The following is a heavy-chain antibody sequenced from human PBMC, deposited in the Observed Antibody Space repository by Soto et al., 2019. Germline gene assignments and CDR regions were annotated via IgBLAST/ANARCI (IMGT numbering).Heavy chain of an antibody. D-gene: IGHD2-15*01. J-gene: IGHJ4*02. CDR3: ARGATWYDY. CDR2: IYADYTT. Sequence: EVQLLESGGGLIQPGGSLRLSCAASGFTVSNDYMSWVRQAPGKGLEWVSVIYADYTTYYADSVKGRFTISRDNSKNTLFLQMNSLRDEDTAVYYCARGATWYDYWGQGTLVTVSS. CDR1: GFTVSNDY. V-gene: IGHV3-53*01.